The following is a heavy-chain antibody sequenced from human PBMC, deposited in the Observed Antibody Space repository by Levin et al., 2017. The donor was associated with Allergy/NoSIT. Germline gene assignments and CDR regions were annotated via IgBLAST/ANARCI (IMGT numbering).Heavy chain of an antibody. CDR1: GFSFTRYG. J-gene: IGHJ6*02. D-gene: IGHD2-2*01. V-gene: IGHV3-30*18. Sequence: GESLKISCVASGFSFTRYGIHWVRQAPGKGLEWISYIAYDGRKKSYADPVKGRFTISRDNVKNTVLLQMESLRAEDTAAYYCAKDICSSANCYGSYYYYYGMDAWGQGTTVTVSS. CDR3: AKDICSSANCYGSYYYYYGMDA. CDR2: IAYDGRKK.